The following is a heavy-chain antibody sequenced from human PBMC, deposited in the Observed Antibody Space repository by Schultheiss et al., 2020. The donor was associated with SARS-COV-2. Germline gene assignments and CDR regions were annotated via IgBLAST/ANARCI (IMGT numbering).Heavy chain of an antibody. V-gene: IGHV3-74*01. D-gene: IGHD3-22*01. J-gene: IGHJ6*02. CDR1: GFTFSSYW. CDR3: ARSVSYYHSSGYLYYYYAMDV. CDR2: LSGDGNKT. Sequence: GGSLRLSCAASGFTFSSYWMHWVRQAPGKGLVWVSRLSGDGNKTDYADAVKGRFTISRDNAKNTMYLEMNSLRGEDTAVYYCARSVSYYHSSGYLYYYYAMDVWGQGTTVTVSS.